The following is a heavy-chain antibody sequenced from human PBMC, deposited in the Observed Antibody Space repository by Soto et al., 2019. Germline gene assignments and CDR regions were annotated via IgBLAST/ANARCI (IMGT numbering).Heavy chain of an antibody. CDR2: ISGHTGNT. CDR1: GYSLTNYG. Sequence: ASVKVSCKASGYSLTNYGISWVRQAPGQGLEWMGWISGHTGNTNYAQRLQGRVTMTTDTSTSTAYMELRSLRSDDTAVYYCARDRCSGGSCPLGYWGQGTLVTVSS. D-gene: IGHD2-15*01. V-gene: IGHV1-18*01. CDR3: ARDRCSGGSCPLGY. J-gene: IGHJ4*02.